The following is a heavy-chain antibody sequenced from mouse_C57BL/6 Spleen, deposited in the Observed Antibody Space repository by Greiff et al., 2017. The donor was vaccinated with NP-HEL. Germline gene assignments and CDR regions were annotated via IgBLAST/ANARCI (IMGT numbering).Heavy chain of an antibody. CDR3: ARSPLTGGSYFDY. Sequence: QVQLQQPGAELVRPGSSVKLSCKASGYTFTSYWMDWVKQRPGQGLEWIGNIYPSDSETHYNQKFKDKATLTVDKSSSTAYMQLSSLTSEDSAVYYCARSPLTGGSYFDYWGQGTTLTVSS. CDR1: GYTFTSYW. D-gene: IGHD4-1*01. J-gene: IGHJ2*01. V-gene: IGHV1-61*01. CDR2: IYPSDSET.